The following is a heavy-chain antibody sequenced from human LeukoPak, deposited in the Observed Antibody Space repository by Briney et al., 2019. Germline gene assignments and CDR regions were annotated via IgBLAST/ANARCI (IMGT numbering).Heavy chain of an antibody. V-gene: IGHV4-61*02. J-gene: IGHJ5*02. CDR3: AKGAGPPWFDP. Sequence: SETLSLTCTVSGGSISSGSYYWSWIRQPAGKGLEWIGRIYTSGSTNYNPSLKSRVTISVDTSKNQFSLKLSSVTAADTAVYYCAKGAGPPWFDPWGQGTLVTVSS. D-gene: IGHD6-19*01. CDR1: GGSISSGSYY. CDR2: IYTSGST.